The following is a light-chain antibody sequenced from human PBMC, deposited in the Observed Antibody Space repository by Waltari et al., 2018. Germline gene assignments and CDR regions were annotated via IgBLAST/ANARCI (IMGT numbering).Light chain of an antibody. CDR2: DAT. V-gene: IGKV1-33*01. CDR1: QDISHY. CDR3: QHFDNLLFT. J-gene: IGKJ2*01. Sequence: DIQVTQSPSSLSASVGDRVTITCQASQDISHYLNWYQQSPGKAPKVLIYDATLLKIGVPSRFSGSGSGTDFTFAITSLQPEDAATYYCQHFDNLLFTFGQGTKLEI.